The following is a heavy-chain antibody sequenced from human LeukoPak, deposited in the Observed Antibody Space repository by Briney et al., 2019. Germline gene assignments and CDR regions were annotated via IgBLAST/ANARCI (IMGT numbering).Heavy chain of an antibody. V-gene: IGHV1-46*01. CDR2: INPNGGST. D-gene: IGHD3-22*01. J-gene: IGHJ6*03. CDR1: GYTFISYY. Sequence: ASVKVSCKASGYTFISYYMHWVRQAPGQGLEWMGIINPNGGSTTYAQNFQGRVTMTRDTSTSTVYMELSSLRSEDTAVYYCARDGYDSSGYYLPSDYYYYYMDVWGKGTTVTVSS. CDR3: ARDGYDSSGYYLPSDYYYYYMDV.